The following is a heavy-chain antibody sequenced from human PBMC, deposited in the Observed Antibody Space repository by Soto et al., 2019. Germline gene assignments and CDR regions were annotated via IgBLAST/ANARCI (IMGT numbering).Heavy chain of an antibody. CDR3: ARWVVGADYSDY. CDR1: GYTFTNND. D-gene: IGHD1-26*01. Sequence: QVQLVQSGAEVKEPGASVRVSCKASGYTFTNNDISWVRQATGQGLEWMGWMNPISGNAGYAQKFQGRVTMTRNTSISTAYLDLRSLRVEDTAVYYCARWVVGADYSDYWGQGTLVTVSS. CDR2: MNPISGNA. J-gene: IGHJ4*02. V-gene: IGHV1-8*01.